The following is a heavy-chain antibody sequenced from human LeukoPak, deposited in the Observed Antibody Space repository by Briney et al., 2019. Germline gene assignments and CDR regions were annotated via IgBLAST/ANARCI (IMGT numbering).Heavy chain of an antibody. V-gene: IGHV3-21*01. J-gene: IGHJ6*03. CDR2: ISSSSSYI. CDR3: ARAVGYCSGGSCYGDYMDV. Sequence: GGSLRLSCAASGFTFSSYAMSWVRQAPGKGLEWVSSISSSSSYIYYADSVKGRFTISRDNAKNSLYLQMNSLRAEDTAVYYCARAVGYCSGGSCYGDYMDVWGKGTTVTVSS. D-gene: IGHD2-15*01. CDR1: GFTFSSYA.